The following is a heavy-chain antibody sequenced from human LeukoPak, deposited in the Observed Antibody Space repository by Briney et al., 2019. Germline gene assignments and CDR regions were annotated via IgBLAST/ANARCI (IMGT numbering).Heavy chain of an antibody. CDR2: IYSGGST. D-gene: IGHD4-23*01. CDR3: ARRAGGYSHPYDY. Sequence: PGRSLRLSCAASGFTFSSYGMHWVRQAPGKGLEWVSLIYSGGSTYYADSVKGRFTISRDNSKNTLYLQMNSLRAEDTAVYYCARRAGGYSHPYDYWGQGTLVTVSS. V-gene: IGHV3-53*01. CDR1: GFTFSSYG. J-gene: IGHJ4*02.